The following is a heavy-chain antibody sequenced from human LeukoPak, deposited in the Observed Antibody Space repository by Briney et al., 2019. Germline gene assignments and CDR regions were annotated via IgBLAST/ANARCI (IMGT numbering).Heavy chain of an antibody. CDR2: ISAYNGNT. V-gene: IGHV1-18*01. CDR3: ATAPDYYDSSGSY. CDR1: GYTFTSYG. Sequence: ASVKVSCKASGYTFTSYGISWVRQAPGQGLEWMGWISAYNGNTNYAQKLQGRVTMTEDTSTDTAYMELSSLRSEDTAVYYCATAPDYYDSSGSYWGQGTLVTVSS. J-gene: IGHJ4*02. D-gene: IGHD3-22*01.